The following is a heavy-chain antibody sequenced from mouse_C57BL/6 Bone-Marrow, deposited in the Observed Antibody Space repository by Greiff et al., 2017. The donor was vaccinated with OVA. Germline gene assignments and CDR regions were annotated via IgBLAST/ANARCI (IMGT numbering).Heavy chain of an antibody. CDR2: IYPGDGDT. CDR3: ASCYYGNSFAY. J-gene: IGHJ3*01. D-gene: IGHD2-1*01. CDR1: GYAFSSSW. Sequence: VQLQQSGPELVKPGASVKISCKASGYAFSSSWMNWVKQRPGKGLEWIGRIYPGDGDTNYNGKFKGKATLTADKSSSTAYMQLSSLTSEDSAVYFCASCYYGNSFAYWGQGTLVTVSA. V-gene: IGHV1-82*01.